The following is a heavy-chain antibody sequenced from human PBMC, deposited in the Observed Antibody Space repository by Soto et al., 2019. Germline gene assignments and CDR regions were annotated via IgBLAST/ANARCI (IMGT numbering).Heavy chain of an antibody. CDR3: AKFSTIYRGPYYGMDV. D-gene: IGHD2-8*01. CDR2: ISGSGGST. Sequence: PGGSLRLSCAASGFTFSSYAMSWFRQAPGKGLEWVSAISGSGGSTYYADSVKGRFTISRDNSKNTLYLQMNSLRAEDTAVYYCAKFSTIYRGPYYGMDVWGQGTTVTVSS. V-gene: IGHV3-23*01. J-gene: IGHJ6*02. CDR1: GFTFSSYA.